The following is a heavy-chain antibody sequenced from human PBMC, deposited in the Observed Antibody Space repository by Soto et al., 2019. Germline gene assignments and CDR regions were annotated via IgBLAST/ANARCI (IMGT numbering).Heavy chain of an antibody. CDR2: VYHSGST. CDR3: AVTGAGDFDY. J-gene: IGHJ4*02. CDR1: GASISTNNW. Sequence: PSETLSLTCAVSGASISTNNWWSWVRQPPGKGLEWIGEVYHSGSTNCNPSLKSRVTISIGKSKNQFSLRLTSMTAADTAVYYCAVTGAGDFDYWSQGTLVT. D-gene: IGHD6-13*01. V-gene: IGHV4-4*02.